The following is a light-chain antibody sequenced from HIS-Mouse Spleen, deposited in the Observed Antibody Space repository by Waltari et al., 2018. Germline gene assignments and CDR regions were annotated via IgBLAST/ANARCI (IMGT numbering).Light chain of an antibody. CDR1: QSVLYSSNNKNY. CDR3: QQYYSTPYT. CDR2: WAS. J-gene: IGKJ2*01. Sequence: DIVMTQSPDSLAVSLGERATINCKSSQSVLYSSNNKNYLAWYQQKPGQPPKLLIYWASTGESGVPERFIGSGSGTDFTLTISSLQAEDVAVYYCQQYYSTPYTFGQGTKLEIK. V-gene: IGKV4-1*01.